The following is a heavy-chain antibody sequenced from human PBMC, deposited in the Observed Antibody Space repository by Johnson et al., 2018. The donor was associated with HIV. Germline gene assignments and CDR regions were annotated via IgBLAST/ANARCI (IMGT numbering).Heavy chain of an antibody. Sequence: VQLLESGGGLVQPGGSLRLSCAASGFTFSSYAMSWVRQAPGKGLEWVSAISGSGGSTYYADSVKGRFTISIDNSKNTLYLQMNSLRAEDTALYYCARQTLRAFDIWGQGTMVTVSS. J-gene: IGHJ3*02. CDR3: ARQTLRAFDI. CDR2: ISGSGGST. CDR1: GFTFSSYA. V-gene: IGHV3-23*01.